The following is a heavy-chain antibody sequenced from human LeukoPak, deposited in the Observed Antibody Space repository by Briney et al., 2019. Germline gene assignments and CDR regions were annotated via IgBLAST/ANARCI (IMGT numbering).Heavy chain of an antibody. CDR2: VYYSGHT. D-gene: IGHD6-19*01. J-gene: IGHJ5*02. V-gene: IGHV4-39*01. CDR1: GASISRSSSY. CDR3: ARGHAYSSGWYDFSDWFDP. Sequence: PSETLSLTCTVSGASISRSSSYWGWIRQSPGKGLEWIGGVYYSGHTYYNPSLKSRVAVSVDTSENQFSLKLSSVTAADTAVYYCARGHAYSSGWYDFSDWFDPWGQGTLVTVSS.